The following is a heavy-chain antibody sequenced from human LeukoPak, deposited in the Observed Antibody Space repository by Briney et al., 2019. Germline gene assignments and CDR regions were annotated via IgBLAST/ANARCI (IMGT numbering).Heavy chain of an antibody. J-gene: IGHJ4*02. CDR3: ARGPSLDYGGNAPPDY. CDR1: GDTFSSYA. D-gene: IGHD4-17*01. Sequence: SVKVSCKASGDTFSSYAISWVRQAPGQGLEWMGRIIPILGIANYAQKFQGRVTITADKSTSTAYMELSSLRSEDTAVYYCARGPSLDYGGNAPPDYWGQGTLVTVSS. CDR2: IIPILGIA. V-gene: IGHV1-69*04.